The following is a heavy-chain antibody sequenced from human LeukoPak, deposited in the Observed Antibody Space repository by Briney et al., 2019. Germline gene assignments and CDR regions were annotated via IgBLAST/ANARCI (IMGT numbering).Heavy chain of an antibody. CDR1: GGSISSYY. V-gene: IGHV4-59*01. CDR2: IYYSGST. CDR3: TSGGMGSGDY. J-gene: IGHJ4*01. Sequence: PSETLSLTCTVSGGSISSYYWSWIRQTPGKGLEWIGYIYYSGSTNYNPSLKSRVTISRDTSKNQFSLKVGYVAAADTYLYYPTSGGMGSGDYWGHGTLVTVSS. D-gene: IGHD2/OR15-2a*01.